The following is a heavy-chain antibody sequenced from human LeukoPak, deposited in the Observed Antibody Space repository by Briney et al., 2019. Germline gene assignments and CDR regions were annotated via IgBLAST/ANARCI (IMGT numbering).Heavy chain of an antibody. CDR3: ARVWGTYGSGSYYNRPLDY. J-gene: IGHJ4*02. V-gene: IGHV3-21*01. D-gene: IGHD3-10*01. CDR2: ISSSSSYI. CDR1: GFTFSSYS. Sequence: GGSLRLSCAASGFTFSSYSMNWVRQAPGKGLEWVSSISSSSSYIYYADSVKGRFTISRDNAKNSLYLQMNSLRAEDTAVYYCARVWGTYGSGSYYNRPLDYWGQGILVTVSS.